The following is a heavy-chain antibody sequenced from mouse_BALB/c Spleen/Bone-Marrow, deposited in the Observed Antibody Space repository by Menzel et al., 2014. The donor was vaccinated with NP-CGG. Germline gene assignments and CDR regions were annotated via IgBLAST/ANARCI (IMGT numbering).Heavy chain of an antibody. V-gene: IGHV14-3*02. CDR3: ARYHYGFYFDY. CDR1: GFNIKDTY. Sequence: EVQLQQSGAELVKPGASVKLSCTASGFNIKDTYMHWVKQRPEQGLEWIGRIDPANGNTKYDPKFQGKATITADTSSNTAYLQLSSLTSEDTAVYYCARYHYGFYFDYWVQGTTLTVSS. D-gene: IGHD1-1*01. J-gene: IGHJ2*01. CDR2: IDPANGNT.